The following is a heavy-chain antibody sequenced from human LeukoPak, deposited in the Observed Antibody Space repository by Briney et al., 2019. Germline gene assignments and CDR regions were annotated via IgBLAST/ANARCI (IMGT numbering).Heavy chain of an antibody. J-gene: IGHJ5*02. D-gene: IGHD6-19*01. CDR2: ISGSDGST. Sequence: GGSLRLSCAASGSTFSDYVMSWVRQAPGKGLEWVSSISGSDGSTYYADSVRGRFTISRDNSKSALYLQMNSLRAEDTAVYHCAKDGYSSGRLNWFDPWGQGTLVTVSS. V-gene: IGHV3-23*01. CDR1: GSTFSDYV. CDR3: AKDGYSSGRLNWFDP.